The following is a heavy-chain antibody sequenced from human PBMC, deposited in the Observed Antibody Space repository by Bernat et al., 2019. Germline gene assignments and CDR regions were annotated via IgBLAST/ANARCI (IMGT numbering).Heavy chain of an antibody. J-gene: IGHJ4*02. CDR3: ARGGEGQQLVLVY. CDR2: INHSGGT. CDR1: GGSFSGYY. V-gene: IGHV4-34*01. D-gene: IGHD6-13*01. Sequence: QVQLQLWGAGLLKPSETLSLTCAVYGGSFSGYYWSWIRQPPGKGLEWIGEINHSGGTNYNPSLKSRVTISVDTSKNQFSLKLSSVTAADTAVYYCARGGEGQQLVLVYWGQGTLVTVSS.